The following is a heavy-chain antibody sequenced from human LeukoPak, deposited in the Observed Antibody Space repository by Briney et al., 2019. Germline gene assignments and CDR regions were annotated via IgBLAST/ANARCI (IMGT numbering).Heavy chain of an antibody. J-gene: IGHJ2*01. CDR3: TRDARDIVVVPAAPEEYFDP. Sequence: PGRSLRLSCTASGFTFGDYAMSWVRQAPGKGLECVGFIRSKAYGGTTEYAASVKGRFTISRDDSKSIAYLQMNSLKTEDTAVYYCTRDARDIVVVPAAPEEYFDPWGRGTLVTVSS. CDR2: IRSKAYGGTT. V-gene: IGHV3-49*04. CDR1: GFTFGDYA. D-gene: IGHD2-2*01.